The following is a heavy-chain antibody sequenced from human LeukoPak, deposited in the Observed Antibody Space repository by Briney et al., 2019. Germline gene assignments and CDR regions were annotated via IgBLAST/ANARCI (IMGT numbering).Heavy chain of an antibody. CDR2: MSDDGNDI. J-gene: IGHJ5*02. Sequence: GGSLRLSCAASGFNFNSYTMNWVREAPGKGLEWVSSMSDDGNDILYADSVKGRFTISRDDAKNSLILQMTSLRVDDTAIYYCTKVGQPNTNLLDPWGQGTLVIVSS. D-gene: IGHD4/OR15-4a*01. V-gene: IGHV3-21*06. CDR1: GFNFNSYT. CDR3: TKVGQPNTNLLDP.